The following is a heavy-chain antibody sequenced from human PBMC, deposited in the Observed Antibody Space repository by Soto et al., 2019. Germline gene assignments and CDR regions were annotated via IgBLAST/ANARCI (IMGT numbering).Heavy chain of an antibody. D-gene: IGHD3-9*01. CDR2: IWSDGTNK. CDR3: VRVFDTYYFDF. V-gene: IGHV3-33*01. Sequence: QVPLVESGGGVVQPGRSLRLSCAASGFTFSTYGMHWVRQAPGKGLEWVALIWSDGTNKYYADSVKGRFTISRDNSKKTLYLQMNSLRAEDTAVYYCVRVFDTYYFDFWGQGNMVTVSS. CDR1: GFTFSTYG. J-gene: IGHJ4*02.